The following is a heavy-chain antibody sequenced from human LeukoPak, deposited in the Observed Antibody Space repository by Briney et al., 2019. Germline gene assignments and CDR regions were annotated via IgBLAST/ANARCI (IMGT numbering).Heavy chain of an antibody. Sequence: GGSLRLSCAASGFAFSSYWMTWVRQAPGKGLEWVANIKQDGSTKNYVDSVKGRFTISRDNAKSSLYLQTNSLRVEDTAVYYCARDMDSWGQGTLVTVSS. CDR1: GFAFSSYW. CDR2: IKQDGSTK. J-gene: IGHJ5*01. CDR3: ARDMDS. V-gene: IGHV3-7*01.